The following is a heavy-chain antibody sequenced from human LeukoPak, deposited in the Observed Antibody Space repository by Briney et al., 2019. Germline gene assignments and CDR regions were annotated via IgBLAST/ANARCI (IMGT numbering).Heavy chain of an antibody. V-gene: IGHV3-23*01. D-gene: IGHD4/OR15-4a*01. CDR2: ISGSGDNT. Sequence: GGSLRLSCAASGFTFSSYSMNWVRQAPGKGLEWISTISGSGDNTYYAESVKGRFTISRDNSKNTLYLRMKSLRAEDTAVYYCASPIHDYGVAELWGQGTLVTVSS. CDR3: ASPIHDYGVAEL. CDR1: GFTFSSYS. J-gene: IGHJ4*02.